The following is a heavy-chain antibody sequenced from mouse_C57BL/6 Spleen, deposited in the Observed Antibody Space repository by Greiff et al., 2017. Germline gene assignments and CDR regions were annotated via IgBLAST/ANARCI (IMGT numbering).Heavy chain of an antibody. CDR2: INPNYGTT. CDR3: ARNYGSSYDWYFDV. D-gene: IGHD1-1*01. CDR1: GYSFTDYN. V-gene: IGHV1-39*01. Sequence: VQLQQSGPELVKPGASVKISCKASGYSFTDYNMNWVKQSNGKSLEWIGVINPNYGTTSYNQKFKGKATLTVDQSSSTAYMRLNSLTSEDSAVYYCARNYGSSYDWYFDVWGTGTTVTVSS. J-gene: IGHJ1*03.